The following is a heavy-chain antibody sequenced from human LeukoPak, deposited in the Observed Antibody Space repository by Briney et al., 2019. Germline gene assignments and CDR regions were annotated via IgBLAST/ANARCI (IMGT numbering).Heavy chain of an antibody. CDR3: AKLGTSSGWYSYFDY. Sequence: QPGGSLRLSCAASGFTFSSYAMSWVRQAPGKGLEWVSAISGSGGSTYYADSVKGRFTIFRDNSKNTLYLQMNSLRAEDTAVYYCAKLGTSSGWYSYFDYWGQGTLVTVSS. V-gene: IGHV3-23*01. CDR1: GFTFSSYA. CDR2: ISGSGGST. D-gene: IGHD6-19*01. J-gene: IGHJ4*02.